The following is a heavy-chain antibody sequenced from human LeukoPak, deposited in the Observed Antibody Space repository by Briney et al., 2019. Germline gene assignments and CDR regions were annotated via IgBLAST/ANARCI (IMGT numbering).Heavy chain of an antibody. J-gene: IGHJ4*02. Sequence: GGSLRLSCAASGFTFTSYAMHWVRQAPGKGLEWVAVISYDGSNKYYAESVKGRFTISRDNCKNTLYLQMNSLRAEDTAVYYCASLIDYWGQGTLVTVSS. V-gene: IGHV3-30-3*01. CDR3: ASLIDY. CDR1: GFTFTSYA. CDR2: ISYDGSNK.